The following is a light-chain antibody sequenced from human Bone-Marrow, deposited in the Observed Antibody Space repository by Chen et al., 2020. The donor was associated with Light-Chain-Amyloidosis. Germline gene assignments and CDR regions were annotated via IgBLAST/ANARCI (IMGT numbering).Light chain of an antibody. CDR1: NIGSTS. J-gene: IGLJ3*02. CDR2: DDS. V-gene: IGLV3-21*02. CDR3: QVWDRSRDRPV. Sequence: SYVLTQPSSVSVAPGQTATNACGGNNIGSTSVHCYQQTPGQARLLVVYDDSDRPSGIPERLSGSNSGNTATPTIGSVEAGDEAVSYCQVWDRSRDRPVFGGGTKLTVL.